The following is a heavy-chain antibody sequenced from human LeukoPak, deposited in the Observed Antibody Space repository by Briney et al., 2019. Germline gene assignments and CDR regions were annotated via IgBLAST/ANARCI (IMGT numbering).Heavy chain of an antibody. J-gene: IGHJ4*02. Sequence: SGGSLRLSCAASGFTFSSYWMSWVRQAPGKGLEWIGEINHSGSTNYNPSLKSRVTISVDTSKNQFSLKLSSVTAADTAVYYCARVYYYDSSGYQFDYWGQGTLVTVSS. D-gene: IGHD3-22*01. V-gene: IGHV4-34*01. CDR1: GFTFSSYW. CDR2: INHSGST. CDR3: ARVYYYDSSGYQFDY.